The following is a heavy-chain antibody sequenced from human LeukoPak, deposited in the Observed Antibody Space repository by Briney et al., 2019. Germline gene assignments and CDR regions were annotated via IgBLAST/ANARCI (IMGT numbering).Heavy chain of an antibody. CDR3: ARDRFNGMDV. Sequence: PGGSLSPSCAASGFTFSSYAMSWVRQAPGKGLEWVSIIYSEGTTYYADSVKGRFSISRDISKNTVTLQMSSLRAEDTAVYYCARDRFNGMDVWGQGTTVTVSS. D-gene: IGHD3-3*01. CDR1: GFTFSSYA. V-gene: IGHV3-66*01. J-gene: IGHJ6*02. CDR2: IYSEGTT.